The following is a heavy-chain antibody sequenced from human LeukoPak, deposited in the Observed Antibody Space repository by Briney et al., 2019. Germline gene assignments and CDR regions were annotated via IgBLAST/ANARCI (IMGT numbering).Heavy chain of an antibody. D-gene: IGHD2-2*01. CDR1: GFTFDDYA. CDR3: AKGYCSSISCAGHH. Sequence: GGSLRLSCAASGFTFDDYAMHWVRQAPGKGLEWVSGISWNSGSIGYADSVKGRFTISRDNAKNSLYLQMNSLRAEDTALYYCAKGYCSSISCAGHHWGQGTLVTVSS. CDR2: ISWNSGSI. V-gene: IGHV3-9*01. J-gene: IGHJ4*02.